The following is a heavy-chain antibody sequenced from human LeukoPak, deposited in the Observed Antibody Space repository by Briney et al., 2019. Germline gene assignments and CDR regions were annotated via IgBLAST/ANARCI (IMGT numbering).Heavy chain of an antibody. Sequence: TSSETLSLTCNVSGVSISSGSNYWGWIRQPPGKTLEWIGSIYSSGSTYYNSSLKSRVIILIDTSKNHFSLTLSSVTAADTAVYYCTRSDGYGLVGIWGQGTMVTVSS. CDR3: TRSDGYGLVGI. CDR2: IYSSGST. D-gene: IGHD3-10*01. J-gene: IGHJ3*01. CDR1: GVSISSGSNY. V-gene: IGHV4-39*07.